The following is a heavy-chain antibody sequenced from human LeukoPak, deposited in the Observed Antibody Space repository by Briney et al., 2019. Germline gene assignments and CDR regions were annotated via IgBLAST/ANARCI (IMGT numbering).Heavy chain of an antibody. CDR3: ARFAAGGSYYYYMDV. CDR2: IGTSSTTI. J-gene: IGHJ6*03. V-gene: IGHV3-48*01. CDR1: GFTSSSYT. D-gene: IGHD6-25*01. Sequence: GGSLRLSCVASGFTSSSYTMNWVRQPPGKGLEWVSNIGTSSTTIYYADSVKGRFTISRDNAKNSLYLQMNSLRADDTAVCYCARFAAGGSYYYYMDVWGKGTTVTVSS.